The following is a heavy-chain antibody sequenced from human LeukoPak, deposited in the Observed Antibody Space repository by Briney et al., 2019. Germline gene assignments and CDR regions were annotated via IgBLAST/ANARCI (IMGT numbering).Heavy chain of an antibody. CDR2: INHSGNS. J-gene: IGHJ5*02. D-gene: IGHD3-10*01. CDR1: DGSFSGNY. Sequence: SETLSLTCAVYDGSFSGNYWSWIHQPPGKGLEWIGEINHSGNSNYNPPLTSRVTISVDTSKNQFSLKLSSVTAADTAVYYCARGGYYGSGNDFRFDPWGQGTLVTVSS. V-gene: IGHV4-34*01. CDR3: ARGGYYGSGNDFRFDP.